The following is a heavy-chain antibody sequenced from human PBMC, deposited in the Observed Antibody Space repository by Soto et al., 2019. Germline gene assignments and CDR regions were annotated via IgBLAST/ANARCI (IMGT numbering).Heavy chain of an antibody. V-gene: IGHV4-31*03. Sequence: PSETLSLTCTVSCGSISSGCYYWSWIRQHPGKGLEWIGYIYYSGSTYYNPSLKSRVTISVDTSKNQFSLKLSSVTAADTAVYYCATDVLGYCSSTSCSNAAGTDAWGQGTTVTVSS. CDR1: CGSISSGCYY. J-gene: IGHJ6*02. CDR3: ATDVLGYCSSTSCSNAAGTDA. D-gene: IGHD2-2*01. CDR2: IYYSGST.